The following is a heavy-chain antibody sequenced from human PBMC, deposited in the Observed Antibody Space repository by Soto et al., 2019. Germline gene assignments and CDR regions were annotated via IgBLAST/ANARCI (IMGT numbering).Heavy chain of an antibody. V-gene: IGHV3-74*01. J-gene: IGHJ4*02. D-gene: IGHD3-10*01. Sequence: PGGSLRLSCAASGFTFSTYWMHWIRQVPGKGLEWVSRINSDASHTYYADSVKGRFTISRDNSKNTLYLQMNSLRAEDTAVYYCAKDSVTNNLRGTFDYWGPGTLVTVSS. CDR3: AKDSVTNNLRGTFDY. CDR2: INSDASHT. CDR1: GFTFSTYW.